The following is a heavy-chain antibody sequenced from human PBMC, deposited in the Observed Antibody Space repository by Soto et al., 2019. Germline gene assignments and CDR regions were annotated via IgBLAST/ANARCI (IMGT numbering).Heavy chain of an antibody. CDR3: ARHPYY. J-gene: IGHJ4*02. CDR2: IYSGGST. Sequence: EVQLVESGGGLVQPGGTLRLLCAVSGFTVSSNYMSWVRQAPGKGLEWVSVIYSGGSTYYADSVKGRFTISRDNSKNTLYLEMNSLRAEDTAVYYCARHPYYWGQGTLVTVSS. V-gene: IGHV3-66*04. CDR1: GFTVSSNY.